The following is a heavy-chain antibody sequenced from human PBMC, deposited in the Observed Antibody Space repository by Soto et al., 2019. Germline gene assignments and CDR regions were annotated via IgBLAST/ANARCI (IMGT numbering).Heavy chain of an antibody. V-gene: IGHV1-18*01. D-gene: IGHD3-16*01. CDR1: GYTFIRYG. CDR3: ARGGYYDNSWGKLSHYGLDV. CDR2: ISPYNDYT. Sequence: QVQLAQSANEVKKPGASVRVSCKAAGYTFIRYGIAWVRQAPGQGLEWMGWISPYNDYTVYAQKFQGRVSMTADTYKRTVYMNLRGLKSDGTAVYYCARGGYYDNSWGKLSHYGLDVWGQGTSVSVSS. J-gene: IGHJ6*02.